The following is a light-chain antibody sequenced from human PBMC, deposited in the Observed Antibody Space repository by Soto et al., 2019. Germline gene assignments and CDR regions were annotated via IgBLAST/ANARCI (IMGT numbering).Light chain of an antibody. Sequence: QSVLTQPPSVSAAPGQKVTISCSGSSSNIGNNYVSWYQQLPGTAPKLLIYDNNERPSGIPDRISGSKSGTSATLDITGLQTGDEADYYCGTWDNSLSAGVFGGGTQLTVL. J-gene: IGLJ3*02. CDR3: GTWDNSLSAGV. V-gene: IGLV1-51*01. CDR2: DNN. CDR1: SSNIGNNY.